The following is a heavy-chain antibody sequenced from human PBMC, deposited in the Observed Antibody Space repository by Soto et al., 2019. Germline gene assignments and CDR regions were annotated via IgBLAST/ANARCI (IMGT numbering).Heavy chain of an antibody. Sequence: GESEKVSWEGSGYSFNAYCNAWVLQMPWKGLECLGIIYPAYSDTRYNPSFEGHVTISGDRSISTAYLQWSSLKASDSAISYCARHPTPPHSEYYAINGCDQRNTGTFSS. D-gene: IGHD4-17*01. J-gene: IGHJ6*02. CDR2: IYPAYSDT. V-gene: IGHV5-51*01. CDR3: ARHPTPPHSEYYAING. CDR1: GYSFNAYC.